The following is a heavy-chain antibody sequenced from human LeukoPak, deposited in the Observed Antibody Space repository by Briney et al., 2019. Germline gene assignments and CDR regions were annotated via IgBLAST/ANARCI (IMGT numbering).Heavy chain of an antibody. J-gene: IGHJ4*02. CDR3: ATDGRSYDSSAYYYFDY. CDR1: GYTFTGYY. Sequence: ASVKVSCKASGYTFTGYYMHWVRQAPGQGLEWMGIINPSDGSTTYAQKFQGRVTMTRDTSTSTVHMELSSLRSEDTAAYYCATDGRSYDSSAYYYFDYWGQGTLVTVSS. V-gene: IGHV1-46*01. D-gene: IGHD3-22*01. CDR2: INPSDGST.